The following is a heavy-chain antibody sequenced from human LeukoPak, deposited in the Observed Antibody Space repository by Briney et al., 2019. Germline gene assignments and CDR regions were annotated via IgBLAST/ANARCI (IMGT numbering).Heavy chain of an antibody. V-gene: IGHV4-38-2*02. J-gene: IGHJ4*02. D-gene: IGHD3-10*01. CDR2: IYHSGST. Sequence: SETLSLTCTVSGYSISSGYYWGWIRQPPGKGLEWIGSIYHSGSTYYNPSLKSRVTISVDTSKNQFSLKLSSVTAADTAVYYCARDQDYYGSGSYGPDYWGQGTLVTVSS. CDR1: GYSISSGYY. CDR3: ARDQDYYGSGSYGPDY.